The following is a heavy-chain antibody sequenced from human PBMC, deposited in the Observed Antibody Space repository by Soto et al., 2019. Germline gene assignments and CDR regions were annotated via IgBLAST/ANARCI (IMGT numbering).Heavy chain of an antibody. Sequence: GLDLEWLALIYWDDDKRYSPSLKSRLTITKDTSKNQVVLTMTNMDPVDTATYYCAHSPAHSGYGMYYYYGMDVWGQGTTVTVSS. CDR3: AHSPAHSGYGMYYYYGMDV. D-gene: IGHD5-12*01. J-gene: IGHJ6*02. CDR2: IYWDDDK. V-gene: IGHV2-5*02.